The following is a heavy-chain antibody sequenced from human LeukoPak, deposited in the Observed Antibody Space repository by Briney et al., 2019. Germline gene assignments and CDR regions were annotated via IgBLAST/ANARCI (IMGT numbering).Heavy chain of an antibody. V-gene: IGHV3-33*08. CDR1: GFTFSSYG. CDR3: AKGSSSPWYMDV. CDR2: IWYGGSNK. J-gene: IGHJ6*03. Sequence: GGSLRLSCAASGFTFSSYGMHWVRQAPGKGLEWVAVIWYGGSNKYYADSVKGRFTISRDNSKNTLYLQMNSLRAEDTAVYYCAKGSSSPWYMDVWGKGTTVTVSS. D-gene: IGHD6-13*01.